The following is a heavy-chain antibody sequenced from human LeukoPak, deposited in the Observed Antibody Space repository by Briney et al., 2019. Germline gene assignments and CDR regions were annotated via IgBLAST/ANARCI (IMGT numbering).Heavy chain of an antibody. CDR3: ARVRRGSYGYFDL. Sequence: ASVKVSCKASGYTFTSYGISWVRQAPGQGLEWMGWISAYNGNTNYAQKFQGRVTMTRDTSTSTVYMELSSLRSEDTAVYYCARVRRGSYGYFDLWGRGTLVTVSS. CDR1: GYTFTSYG. V-gene: IGHV1-18*01. J-gene: IGHJ2*01. CDR2: ISAYNGNT. D-gene: IGHD1-26*01.